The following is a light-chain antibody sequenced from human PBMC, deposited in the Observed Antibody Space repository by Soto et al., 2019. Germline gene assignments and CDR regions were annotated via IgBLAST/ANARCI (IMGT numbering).Light chain of an antibody. CDR3: QHYNSYSEA. CDR1: QSVSSSY. CDR2: GAT. Sequence: TQSPGTLSLSPGERATLSCRASQSVSSSYLAWYQQKPGPAPRLLIHGATTRATGIPARFSGSGSGTEFTLTISSLQPDDFATYYCQHYNSYSEAFGQGTKVDIK. J-gene: IGKJ1*01. V-gene: IGKV3D-7*01.